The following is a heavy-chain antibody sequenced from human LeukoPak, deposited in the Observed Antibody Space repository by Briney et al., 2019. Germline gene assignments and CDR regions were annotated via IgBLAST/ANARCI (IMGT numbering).Heavy chain of an antibody. Sequence: GGSLRLSCAASGFTVSSSSMNWVRLGPGKGLEWVSVISSDGNTYYADPVKGRFTISRDNSRNTPSLQMHGLGADDTAVYYCARGQEQFSSPWQWGPRRKNFYYYGMDVWGQGTTVTVSS. D-gene: IGHD6-19*01. CDR3: ARGQEQFSSPWQWGPRRKNFYYYGMDV. CDR1: GFTVSSSS. CDR2: ISSDGNT. V-gene: IGHV3-66*01. J-gene: IGHJ6*02.